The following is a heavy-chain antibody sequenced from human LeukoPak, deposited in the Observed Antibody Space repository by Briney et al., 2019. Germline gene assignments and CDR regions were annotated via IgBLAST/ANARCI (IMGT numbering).Heavy chain of an antibody. CDR2: ILNSSYI. CDR3: ARDRGYSGYAHGY. J-gene: IGHJ4*02. Sequence: GGSLRLSCAASGFTFSSYALGWIRQAPGKGLEWVSSILNSSYIYYSDSVKGRFTISRDNTKNSLYLQMDSLRAEDTAVYYCARDRGYSGYAHGYWGQGTLVTVSS. CDR1: GFTFSSYA. D-gene: IGHD5-12*01. V-gene: IGHV3-21*01.